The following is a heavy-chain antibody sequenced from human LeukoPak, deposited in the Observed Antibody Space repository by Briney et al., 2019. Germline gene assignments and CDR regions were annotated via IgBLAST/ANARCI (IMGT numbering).Heavy chain of an antibody. J-gene: IGHJ3*02. CDR3: AKDGVRGALDAFDI. Sequence: GGSLRLSCAASGFSFSSYSMNWVRQAPGKGLEWVSSISSSSIYIYYADSVKGRFTISRDNAKNSLYLQMNSLRAEDTAVYYCAKDGVRGALDAFDIWGQGTMVTVSS. D-gene: IGHD1-26*01. V-gene: IGHV3-21*04. CDR2: ISSSSIYI. CDR1: GFSFSSYS.